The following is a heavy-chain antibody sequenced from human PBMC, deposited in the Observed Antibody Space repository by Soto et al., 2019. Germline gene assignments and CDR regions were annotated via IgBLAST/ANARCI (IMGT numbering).Heavy chain of an antibody. CDR2: ISYDGTNK. CDR1: GFTFSSYG. CDR3: AKDAGFSNSWDLIY. Sequence: QVQLVESGGGVVQPGRSLRLSCAASGFTFSSYGMHWVRQAPGKGLEWVAVISYDGTNKYFADSVKGRFTISRDNSKNTLYLQMNSLRAEDTAVYYCAKDAGFSNSWDLIYWGQGTLVTVSS. V-gene: IGHV3-30*18. J-gene: IGHJ4*02. D-gene: IGHD6-13*01.